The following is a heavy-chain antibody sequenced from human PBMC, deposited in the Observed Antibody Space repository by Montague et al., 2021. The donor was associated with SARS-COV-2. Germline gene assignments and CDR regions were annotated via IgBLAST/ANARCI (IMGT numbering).Heavy chain of an antibody. CDR3: ATSRDVLLWFGELLDAFDI. Sequence: SLRLSCAASGFTFSSYAMSWVRQAPGKGLEWVSAISGSCGSTYXXXSXXXRFXISRDNSKNTLYLQLHSLRAEATAVYYCATSRDVLLWFGELLDAFDIWGQGTMVTVSS. CDR1: GFTFSSYA. V-gene: IGHV3-23*01. D-gene: IGHD3-10*01. CDR2: ISGSCGST. J-gene: IGHJ3*02.